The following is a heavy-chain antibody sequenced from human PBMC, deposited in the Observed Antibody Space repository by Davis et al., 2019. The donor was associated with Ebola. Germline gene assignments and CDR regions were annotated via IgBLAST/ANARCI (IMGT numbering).Heavy chain of an antibody. CDR3: ARRLAGDVRGYYDDWYFDL. J-gene: IGHJ2*01. D-gene: IGHD3-22*01. CDR1: GYSFTSYW. CDR2: IFPGDSDT. V-gene: IGHV5-51*01. Sequence: PGGSLRLSCKGSGYSFTSYWIGWVRQMPGKGLEWVGIIFPGDSDTTYSPSFQGHVTISADKSISTAYLQWSSLQASDTAMYYCARRLAGDVRGYYDDWYFDLWGRGTLVTVSS.